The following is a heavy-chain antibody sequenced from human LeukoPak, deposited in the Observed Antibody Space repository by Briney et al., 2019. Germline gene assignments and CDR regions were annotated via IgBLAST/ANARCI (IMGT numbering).Heavy chain of an antibody. V-gene: IGHV3-23*01. Sequence: GGSLRLSCAASGFTFSSYAMSWVRQAPGKGLEWVSAISGSGGSTYYADSVKGRFTISRDNSKNTLYLQMNSLRAEDTAVYYCARGGEYSGSYNPPDYWGQGTLVTVSS. D-gene: IGHD1-26*01. CDR2: ISGSGGST. CDR1: GFTFSSYA. J-gene: IGHJ4*02. CDR3: ARGGEYSGSYNPPDY.